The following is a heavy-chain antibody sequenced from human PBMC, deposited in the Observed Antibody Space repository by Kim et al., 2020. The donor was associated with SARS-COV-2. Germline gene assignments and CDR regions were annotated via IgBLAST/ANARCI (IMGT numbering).Heavy chain of an antibody. CDR3: ARDPIGASYYFDY. Sequence: GGSLRLSCAASGFTFSSYGMHWVRQAPGKGLEWVAVIWYDGSNKYYADSVKGRFTISRDNSKNTLYLQMNSLRAEDTAVYYCARDPIGASYYFDYWGQGTLVTVSS. CDR2: IWYDGSNK. V-gene: IGHV3-33*01. D-gene: IGHD3-16*01. J-gene: IGHJ4*02. CDR1: GFTFSSYG.